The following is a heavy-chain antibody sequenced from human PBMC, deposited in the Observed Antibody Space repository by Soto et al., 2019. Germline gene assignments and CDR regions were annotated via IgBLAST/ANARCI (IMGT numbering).Heavy chain of an antibody. V-gene: IGHV4-59*01. CDR3: VRDRGYCSRNNCYHYFDY. D-gene: IGHD2-2*01. Sequence: SETLSLTCTVSGGSISSYYWSWIRQPPGKGLEWIGNIYYTGSTSYNPSLKSRVTISLDTSKNQFSLKLSSVTAADTAVYYCVRDRGYCSRNNCYHYFDYWGQGTLVTVSS. CDR1: GGSISSYY. J-gene: IGHJ4*02. CDR2: IYYTGST.